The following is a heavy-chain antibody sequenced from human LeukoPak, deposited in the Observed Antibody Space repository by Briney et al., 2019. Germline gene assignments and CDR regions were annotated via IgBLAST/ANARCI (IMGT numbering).Heavy chain of an antibody. Sequence: SETLSLTCAVYGGSFSGYYWSWIRQPPGKGLEWIGEINHSGSTNYNPSLKSRVTISVDTSKNQFSLKLSSVTVADTAVYYCRVIAAAGLYGMDVWGQGTTVTVSS. CDR2: INHSGST. V-gene: IGHV4-34*01. D-gene: IGHD6-13*01. CDR3: RVIAAAGLYGMDV. J-gene: IGHJ6*02. CDR1: GGSFSGYY.